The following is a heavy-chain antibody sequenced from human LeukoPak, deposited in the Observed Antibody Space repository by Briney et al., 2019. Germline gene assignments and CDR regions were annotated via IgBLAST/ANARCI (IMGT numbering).Heavy chain of an antibody. V-gene: IGHV3-23*01. D-gene: IGHD1-26*01. J-gene: IGHJ4*02. Sequence: GGSLRLPCAASGFTFSSYAMSWVRQAPGKGLEWVSAISGSGGSTYYADSVKGRFTISRDNSKNTLYLQMNSLRAEDTAVYYCAKRPTNSGSCFTVIYYFDYWGQGTLVTVSS. CDR2: ISGSGGST. CDR3: AKRPTNSGSCFTVIYYFDY. CDR1: GFTFSSYA.